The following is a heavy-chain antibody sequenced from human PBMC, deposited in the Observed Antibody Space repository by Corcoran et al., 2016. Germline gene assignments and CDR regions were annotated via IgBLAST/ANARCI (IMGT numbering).Heavy chain of an antibody. J-gene: IGHJ4*02. D-gene: IGHD3-16*02. CDR1: GFTFSSYW. V-gene: IGHV3-7*03. CDR2: IKQDGSEK. CDR3: ARDLRAFIGTFDY. Sequence: EVQLVESGGGLVQPGGSLRLSCAASGFTFSSYWMSWVRQAPGKGLGWVANIKQDGSEKYYVDSVKGRFTISRDNAKNSLYLQMNSLRAEDTAVYYCARDLRAFIGTFDYWGQGTLVTVSS.